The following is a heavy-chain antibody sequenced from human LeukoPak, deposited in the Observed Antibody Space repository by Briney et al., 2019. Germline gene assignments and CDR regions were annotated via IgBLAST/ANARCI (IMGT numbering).Heavy chain of an antibody. CDR1: GFTFSSYW. D-gene: IGHD3-22*01. V-gene: IGHV3-7*01. CDR2: IKQDGSEK. CDR3: ARWAMIGGFDY. Sequence: PGGSLRLSCVASGFTFSSYWMSWVRQAPGKGLEWVANIKQDGSEKYYVDSVKGRFTISRDNAKNSLYLQMNSLRAEDTAVYYCARWAMIGGFDYWGQGTLVTVSS. J-gene: IGHJ4*02.